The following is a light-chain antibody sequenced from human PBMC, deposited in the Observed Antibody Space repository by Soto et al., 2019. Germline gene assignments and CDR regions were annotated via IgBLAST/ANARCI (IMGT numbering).Light chain of an antibody. CDR3: GSYTTINTMI. Sequence: QSALTQPASVSGSPGHSITISCAGTSGDVGAYNFVTWFEQHPGKVPKLIIYDVTGRPSGVSGRLPDSKSGNTASVTISGLLAEDEADYYCGSYTTINTMIFGGGTKLTVL. CDR1: SGDVGAYNF. V-gene: IGLV2-14*01. CDR2: DVT. J-gene: IGLJ2*01.